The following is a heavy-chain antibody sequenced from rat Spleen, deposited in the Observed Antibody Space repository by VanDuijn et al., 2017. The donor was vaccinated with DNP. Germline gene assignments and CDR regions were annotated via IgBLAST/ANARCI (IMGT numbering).Heavy chain of an antibody. CDR1: GFTFSNYD. V-gene: IGHV5-29*01. J-gene: IGHJ4*01. CDR3: ARHRTISPYYYDMDA. CDR2: ISYNGGTP. Sequence: EVQLVESGGGLVQPGRSLKVSCVASGFTFSNYDMAWVRQAPTKGLEWVATISYNGGTPYYRDSVKGRFTISRDNAQSTLYLQMDSLRSEDTATYYCARHRTISPYYYDMDAWGQGASVTVSS.